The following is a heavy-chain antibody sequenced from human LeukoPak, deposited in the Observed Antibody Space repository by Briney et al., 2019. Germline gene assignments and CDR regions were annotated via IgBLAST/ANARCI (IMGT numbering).Heavy chain of an antibody. J-gene: IGHJ4*02. CDR2: IYPGDSDT. CDR3: ARQLTHVGFGYSGSYPFDY. Sequence: GESLKISCKGSGYSFTSYWIGWVRQMPGKGLEWMGIIYPGDSDTRYSPSFQGQVTISADKSISTAYLQWSSLKASDTAMYYCARQLTHVGFGYSGSYPFDYWGQGTLVTVSS. CDR1: GYSFTSYW. D-gene: IGHD1-26*01. V-gene: IGHV5-51*01.